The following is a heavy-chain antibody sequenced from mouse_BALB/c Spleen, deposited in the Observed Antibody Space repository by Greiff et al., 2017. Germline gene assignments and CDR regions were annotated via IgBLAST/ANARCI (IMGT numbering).Heavy chain of an antibody. J-gene: IGHJ4*01. CDR2: ISTYYGDA. CDR3: ARGLLRRGAMDY. Sequence: QVQLQQSGAELVRPGVSVKISCKGSGYTFTDYAMHWVKQSHAKSLEWIGVISTYYGDASYNLKFKGKATMTVDKSSSTAYMELARLTSEDSAIYYCARGLLRRGAMDYWGQGTSVTVSS. D-gene: IGHD1-1*01. CDR1: GYTFTDYA. V-gene: IGHV1S137*01.